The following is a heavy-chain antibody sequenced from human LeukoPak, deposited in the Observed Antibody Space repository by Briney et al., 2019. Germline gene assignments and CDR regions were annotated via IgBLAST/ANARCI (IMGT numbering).Heavy chain of an antibody. J-gene: IGHJ4*02. D-gene: IGHD2-15*01. CDR3: ARRGGWWSIDFDY. Sequence: SETLSLTCAVSGGSISSNNWWSWVRQPPGKGLEWIGEIYHSGSTNYNPSLKSRVTISVDTSKNQFSLKLSSVTAADTAVYYCARRGGWWSIDFDYWGQGTLVTVSS. V-gene: IGHV4-4*02. CDR1: GGSISSNNW. CDR2: IYHSGST.